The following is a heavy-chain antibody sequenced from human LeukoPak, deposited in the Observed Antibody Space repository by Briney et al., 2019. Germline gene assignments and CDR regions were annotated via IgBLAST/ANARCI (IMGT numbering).Heavy chain of an antibody. J-gene: IGHJ4*02. Sequence: GGSLRLSCAASGFTFNTFNMNWVRQAPGKGLEWVSSITTGGDYIYYADSVKGRFTTSRDNAKNSLSLQLNSLRVEDTAVYYCARGHYDVLAASYKWTPDYWGQGTLVTVSS. CDR1: GFTFNTFN. V-gene: IGHV3-21*01. D-gene: IGHD3-9*01. CDR2: ITTGGDYI. CDR3: ARGHYDVLAASYKWTPDY.